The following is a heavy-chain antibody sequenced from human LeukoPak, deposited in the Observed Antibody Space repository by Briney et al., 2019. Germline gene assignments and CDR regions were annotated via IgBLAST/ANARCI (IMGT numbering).Heavy chain of an antibody. Sequence: ASVKVSCKASGGTFSSYAISWVRQAPGQGLEWMGRIIPILGIANCAQKFQGRVTVTADKSTSTAYIELGSLRSEDTAVYYCARDSTRRDGYNAYWGQGTLVTVSS. D-gene: IGHD5-12*01. V-gene: IGHV1-69*04. CDR1: GGTFSSYA. CDR3: ARDSTRRDGYNAY. J-gene: IGHJ4*02. CDR2: IIPILGIA.